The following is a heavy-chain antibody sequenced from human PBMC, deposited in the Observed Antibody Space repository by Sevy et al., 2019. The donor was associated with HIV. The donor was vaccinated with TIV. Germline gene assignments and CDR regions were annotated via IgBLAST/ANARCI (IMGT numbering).Heavy chain of an antibody. Sequence: GGSLRLSCAASGFTFSSHYMSWVRQAPGKGLEWVANIKQDGSDKFDVESVKGRFTISRDNAKNSLYLLLSSLRAEDTAMYFCAREALYYYDSERHYDDAFDMWGPGTMVTVSS. CDR3: AREALYYYDSERHYDDAFDM. CDR1: GFTFSSHY. J-gene: IGHJ3*02. CDR2: IKQDGSDK. V-gene: IGHV3-7*01. D-gene: IGHD3-22*01.